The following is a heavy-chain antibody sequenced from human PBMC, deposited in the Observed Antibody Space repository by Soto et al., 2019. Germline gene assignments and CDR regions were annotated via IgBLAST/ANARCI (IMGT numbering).Heavy chain of an antibody. CDR3: AKSTVTTSTFDY. CDR1: GYTFTNYY. CDR2: INPSGDST. J-gene: IGHJ4*02. D-gene: IGHD4-17*01. Sequence: ASVKVSCKASGYTFTNYYLHWVRQAPGQGLEWMGIINPSGDSTSYAQKFQRRVTMTRDTSTSTVYMDLSSLRSEDTAVYYCAKSTVTTSTFDYWGQGTLVTVSS. V-gene: IGHV1-46*01.